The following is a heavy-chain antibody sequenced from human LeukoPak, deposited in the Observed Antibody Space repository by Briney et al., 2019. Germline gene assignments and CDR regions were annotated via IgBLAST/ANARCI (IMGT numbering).Heavy chain of an antibody. J-gene: IGHJ6*03. V-gene: IGHV4-34*01. CDR2: INHSGST. Sequence: PSETLSLTCAVYGGSFSGYYWSWIRQPPGKGLEWIGEINHSGSTNYNPSLKGRVTISVDTSKNQFSLKLSSVTAADTAVYYCARGRDFGYSYGYYYYYMDVWGKGTTVTVSS. CDR3: ARGRDFGYSYGYYYYYMDV. CDR1: GGSFSGYY. D-gene: IGHD5-18*01.